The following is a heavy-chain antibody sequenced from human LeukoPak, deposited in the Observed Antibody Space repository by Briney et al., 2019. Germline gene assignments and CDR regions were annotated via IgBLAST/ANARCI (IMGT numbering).Heavy chain of an antibody. CDR1: GYTFSNYG. D-gene: IGHD3-22*01. Sequence: ASVKVSCKSSGYTFSNYGISWVRQAPGQGLEWMGWISAYNGITDYAQRLQGRVTMTTDTSTNTAYMELRSLRSDDTAMYYCARDWGGDYFDSSGSFPGGGFDIWGQGTMVTVSS. J-gene: IGHJ3*02. CDR2: ISAYNGIT. V-gene: IGHV1-18*04. CDR3: ARDWGGDYFDSSGSFPGGGFDI.